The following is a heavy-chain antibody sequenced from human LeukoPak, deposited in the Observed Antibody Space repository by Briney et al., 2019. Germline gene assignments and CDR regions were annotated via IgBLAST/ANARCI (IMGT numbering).Heavy chain of an antibody. CDR2: ISPDGINK. D-gene: IGHD1-1*01. CDR1: GFTFDAFG. Sequence: PGGSLRLSCSASGFTFDAFGMQWVRQAPGNGLEWVAFISPDGINKKYADSVKGRYTISRDNSEETLYLQVHDLRVEDTGVYICARDWKESHSPYYMDIWGRGTTVIVSS. J-gene: IGHJ6*03. V-gene: IGHV3-33*05. CDR3: ARDWKESHSPYYMDI.